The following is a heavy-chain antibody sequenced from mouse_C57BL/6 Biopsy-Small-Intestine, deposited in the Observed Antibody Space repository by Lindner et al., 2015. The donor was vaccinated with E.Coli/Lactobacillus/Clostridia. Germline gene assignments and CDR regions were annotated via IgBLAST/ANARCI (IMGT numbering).Heavy chain of an antibody. CDR2: IIPNTGGA. V-gene: IGHV1-18*01. CDR1: GYTFTANY. J-gene: IGHJ3*01. CDR3: ARFTMALDAFDI. Sequence: SVKVSCKASGYTFTANYIHWVRQAPGQGLEWMGWIIPNTGGATYAQKFHGRVTMASDTSISTAYMELSRLRSDDTAIYYCARFTMALDAFDIWGQGTLVTVSA.